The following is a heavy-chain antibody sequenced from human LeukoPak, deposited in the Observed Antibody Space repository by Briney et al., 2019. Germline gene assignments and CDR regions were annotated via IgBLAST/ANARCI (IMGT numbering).Heavy chain of an antibody. J-gene: IGHJ4*02. CDR1: GFTFSSHF. D-gene: IGHD2/OR15-2a*01. V-gene: IGHV1-46*01. CDR2: IHPTGDYT. Sequence: ASVKVSCQASGFTFSSHFMHWVRQAPGQGLEWIGMIHPTGDYTAYAQKFRGRLTMTRHTSTSTVYMELSSLTSEDTAVFYCARDRGTFGADYWGQGTLVTVSS. CDR3: ARDRGTFGADY.